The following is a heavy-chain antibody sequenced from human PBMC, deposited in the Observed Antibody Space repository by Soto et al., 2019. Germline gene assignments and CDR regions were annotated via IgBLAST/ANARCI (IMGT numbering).Heavy chain of an antibody. CDR2: INHSGST. D-gene: IGHD3-22*01. CDR3: ARAPGNYYHSIG. CDR1: GGSFSGYY. Sequence: PSETLSLTCAVYGGSFSGYYWGWIRQPPGKGLEWIGEINHSGSTNYNPSLKSRVTISVDTSKNQFSLKLSSVTAADTAVYYCARAPGNYYHSIGWGQGTLVTVCS. J-gene: IGHJ4*02. V-gene: IGHV4-34*01.